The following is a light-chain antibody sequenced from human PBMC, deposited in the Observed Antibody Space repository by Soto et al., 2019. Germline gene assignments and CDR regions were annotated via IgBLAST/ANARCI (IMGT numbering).Light chain of an antibody. CDR3: QQSYSTPQNT. CDR2: AAS. CDR1: QSISWC. V-gene: IGKV1-39*01. Sequence: DIQMTQSPSSLSASVGDRVTITCRASQSISWCLNWYQQKPGKAPKLLIYAASSLQSGVPSRFSGSGSGTDFTLTISSLQPEDFATYYCQQSYSTPQNTFGQGTKLEIK. J-gene: IGKJ2*01.